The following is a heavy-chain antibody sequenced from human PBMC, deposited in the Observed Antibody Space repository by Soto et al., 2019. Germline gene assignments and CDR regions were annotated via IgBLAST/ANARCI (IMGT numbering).Heavy chain of an antibody. CDR3: ARGVTAGVDY. Sequence: QVQLVQSGAEVREPGASVKVSCKASGYSFTGLDINWVRQTTGQGLEWRGWMQPRSGRTGYAQKFQGRVTMTRDTSINTAYMELSSLPCDDPAFYYCARGVTAGVDYWRQGTLLTVSS. V-gene: IGHV1-8*01. CDR1: GYSFTGLD. CDR2: MQPRSGRT. D-gene: IGHD1-26*01. J-gene: IGHJ4*02.